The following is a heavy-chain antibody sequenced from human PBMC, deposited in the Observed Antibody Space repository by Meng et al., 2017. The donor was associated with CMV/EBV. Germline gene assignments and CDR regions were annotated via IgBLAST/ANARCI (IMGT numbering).Heavy chain of an antibody. CDR3: TPGAVAGGEYYYYGMDV. D-gene: IGHD6-19*01. CDR1: GYTFTGYD. CDR2: MNPNSGNT. V-gene: IGHV1-8*03. J-gene: IGHJ6*02. Sequence: ASVKVSCKASGYTFTGYDINWVRQATGQGREWMGWMNPNSGNTGYAQKFQGRVTITRNSSISTAYMELSSLRSEDTAVHYCTPGAVAGGEYYYYGMDVWGQGTTVTVSS.